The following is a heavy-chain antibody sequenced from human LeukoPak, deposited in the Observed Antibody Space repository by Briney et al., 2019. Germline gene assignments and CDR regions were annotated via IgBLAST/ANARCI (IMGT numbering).Heavy chain of an antibody. CDR3: AVLPLAMPPQYYFDY. CDR1: GCTLTGLS. CDR2: FDPDDGIT. D-gene: IGHD2-2*01. J-gene: IGHJ4*02. Sequence: ASVKVSCKVSGCTLTGLSIHWVRQAPGKGLEWMGGFDPDDGITIYAQKFKGRLTTTEDTSADTAYMELSSLTSEDTAIYYCAVLPLAMPPQYYFDYWGQGTLVTVSS. V-gene: IGHV1-24*01.